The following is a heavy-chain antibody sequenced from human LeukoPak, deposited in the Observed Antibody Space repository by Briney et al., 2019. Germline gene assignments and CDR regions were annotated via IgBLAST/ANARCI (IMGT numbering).Heavy chain of an antibody. Sequence: PSETLSLIXTVSGGSMRSGYYYWGWIRRPPGKGLERIGNIYYTSSTYYHPSLKSRVTLSVITSKNLFSLMLSAVTAADTAVYSCARWMATPRGYFDYWGQGTLVTVSS. CDR3: ARWMATPRGYFDY. CDR1: GGSMRSGYYY. J-gene: IGHJ4*02. V-gene: IGHV4-39*01. D-gene: IGHD5-24*01. CDR2: IYYTSST.